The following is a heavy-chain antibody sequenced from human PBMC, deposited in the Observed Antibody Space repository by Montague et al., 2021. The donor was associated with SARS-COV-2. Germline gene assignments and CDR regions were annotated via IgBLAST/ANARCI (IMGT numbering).Heavy chain of an antibody. CDR1: GGPILGFY. D-gene: IGHD1-7*01. J-gene: IGHJ6*04. Sequence: SETLSLTCTVSGGPILGFYWNWIRQTPGKGPEWIGYVYYTGRADYNPSLESRITISVDSSKRQFSLSLRSVTAADTAVYYCARLFLPSRELDVWGKGTTVTVSS. CDR3: ARLFLPSRELDV. V-gene: IGHV4-59*12. CDR2: VYYTGRA.